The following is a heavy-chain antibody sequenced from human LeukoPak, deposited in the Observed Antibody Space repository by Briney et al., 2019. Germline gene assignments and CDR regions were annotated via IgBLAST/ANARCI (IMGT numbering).Heavy chain of an antibody. Sequence: PSETLSLTCTVSGGSISSSNYYWGWIRQPPGKGLEWRGNIYYRGTTYYNPSLKSRVIISVDTSKNQFSLKLSSVTAADTAVYYCARHLGIGNYYFDYWGQGTLVTVSS. CDR2: IYYRGTT. D-gene: IGHD1-14*01. CDR1: GGSISSSNYY. V-gene: IGHV4-39*01. J-gene: IGHJ4*02. CDR3: ARHLGIGNYYFDY.